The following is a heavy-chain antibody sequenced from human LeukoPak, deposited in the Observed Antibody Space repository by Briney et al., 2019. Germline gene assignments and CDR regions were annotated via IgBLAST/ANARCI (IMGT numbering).Heavy chain of an antibody. CDR3: ARWAGARPGGYYDFWTGPYGY. CDR1: GDTFTNYY. Sequence: GASVKVSCKASGDTFTNYYMHWVRQAPGQGREWMGIINPTGDSTRYAQKFQGRVTMTRDTSTSTVYMELSSLRSEDTAVYYCARWAGARPGGYYDFWTGPYGYWGQGSLVTVSS. J-gene: IGHJ4*02. V-gene: IGHV1-46*01. D-gene: IGHD3-3*01. CDR2: INPTGDST.